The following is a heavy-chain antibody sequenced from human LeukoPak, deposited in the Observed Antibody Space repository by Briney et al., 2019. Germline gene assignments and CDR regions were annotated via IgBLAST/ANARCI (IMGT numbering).Heavy chain of an antibody. V-gene: IGHV3-74*01. CDR2: INRDGSRT. Sequence: GGSLRLSCAASGFTFSNSWMHWVRQAPGKGLVWVSRINRDGSRTDYADSVKGPFTISRDNAKNTLYLQMNSLRAEDMAVYYCARRSSGSSGYSTWGQGTLVTVSS. D-gene: IGHD3-22*01. J-gene: IGHJ4*02. CDR1: GFTFSNSW. CDR3: ARRSSGSSGYST.